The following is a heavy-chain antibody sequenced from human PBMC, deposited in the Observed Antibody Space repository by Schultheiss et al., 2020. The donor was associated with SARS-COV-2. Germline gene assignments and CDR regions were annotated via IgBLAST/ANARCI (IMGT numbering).Heavy chain of an antibody. V-gene: IGHV3-48*03. CDR3: ARGYYDSSGYYFP. CDR2: ISSSGSTI. D-gene: IGHD3-22*01. CDR1: GFPFSSYE. J-gene: IGHJ5*02. Sequence: GESLKISCAASGFPFSSYEMNWVRQAPGKGLEWVSYISSSGSTIYYADSVKGRFTISRDNAKNSLYLQMNSLRAEDTAVYYCARGYYDSSGYYFPWGQGTLVTVSS.